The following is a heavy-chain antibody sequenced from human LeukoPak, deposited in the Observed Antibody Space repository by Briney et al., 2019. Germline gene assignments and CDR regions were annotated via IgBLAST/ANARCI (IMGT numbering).Heavy chain of an antibody. V-gene: IGHV1-2*02. J-gene: IGHJ4*02. CDR2: IFPKNGGT. CDR3: VRENWYYDY. D-gene: IGHD1-7*01. CDR1: GYTFTPYY. Sequence: ASVTVSCKASGYTFTPYYIHWVRQAPGQGLEWMGWIFPKNGGTSYAQKFQGRVTMTRDTSTGIVNMEMSRLRPDDTAVYYCVRENWYYDYWGQGTLVTVSS.